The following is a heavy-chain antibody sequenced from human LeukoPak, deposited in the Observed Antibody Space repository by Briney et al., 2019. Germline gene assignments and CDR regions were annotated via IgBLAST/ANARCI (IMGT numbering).Heavy chain of an antibody. J-gene: IGHJ5*02. V-gene: IGHV3-23*01. CDR3: AKDRVSPGFNLFDP. CDR2: INGRGDNT. D-gene: IGHD2/OR15-2a*01. Sequence: GGSLRLSCAASGFTFSSYAMNWVRQAPGKGLEWVSAINGRGDNTYYADSVKGRFTISRGNSKSTLFLQMNSLRAEDTAIYYCAKDRVSPGFNLFDPWGQGTLVTVSS. CDR1: GFTFSSYA.